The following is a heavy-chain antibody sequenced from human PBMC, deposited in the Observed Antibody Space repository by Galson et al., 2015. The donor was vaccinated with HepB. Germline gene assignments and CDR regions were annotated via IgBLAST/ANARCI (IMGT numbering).Heavy chain of an antibody. D-gene: IGHD2-2*01. V-gene: IGHV4-30-2*01. J-gene: IGHJ5*02. CDR3: ASTSLGGPAPTGWFDP. CDR2: IYHSGST. Sequence: TLSLTCAVSGGSISSGGYSWSWLRQPPGKGLEWIGYIYHSGSTYYNPSLKSRVTISVDRSKNQFSLKLSSVTAADTAVYYCASTSLGGPAPTGWFDPWGQGTLVTVSS. CDR1: GGSISSGGYS.